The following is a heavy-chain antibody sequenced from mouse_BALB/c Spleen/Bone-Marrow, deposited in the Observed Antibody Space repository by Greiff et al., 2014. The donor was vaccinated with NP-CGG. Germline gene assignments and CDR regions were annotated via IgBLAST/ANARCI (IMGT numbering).Heavy chain of an antibody. V-gene: IGHV1-87*01. J-gene: IGHJ2*01. CDR2: IYPGDGDT. Sequence: VQLQQSGAELARPGASVKLSCKASGYTFTSYWMQWVKQRPGQGLEWIGAIYPGDGDTRYTQKFKGKATLTADKSSSTAYMQLSSLASEDPAVYHCASQGDYGSFDYWGQGTTLTVSS. CDR1: GYTFTSYW. CDR3: ASQGDYGSFDY. D-gene: IGHD1-1*02.